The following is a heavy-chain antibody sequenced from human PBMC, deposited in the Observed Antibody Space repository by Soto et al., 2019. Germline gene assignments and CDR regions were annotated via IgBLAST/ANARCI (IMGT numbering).Heavy chain of an antibody. CDR2: ISSSSSAI. Sequence: EVQLVESGGGSVQPGGSLRLSCAASGFTFSTYSVIWVRQAPGKGLEWVSYISSSSSAIYYADSVKGRFTISRDNAKNSLYLQMSSLRAEDTALYYCARVPAAHIDYWGQGTLVTVSS. J-gene: IGHJ4*02. CDR3: ARVPAAHIDY. D-gene: IGHD2-2*01. CDR1: GFTFSTYS. V-gene: IGHV3-48*01.